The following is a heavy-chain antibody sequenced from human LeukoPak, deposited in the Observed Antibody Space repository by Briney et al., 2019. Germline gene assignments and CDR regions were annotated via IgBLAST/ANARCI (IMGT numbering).Heavy chain of an antibody. J-gene: IGHJ6*02. CDR1: GFTFSSYW. CDR2: IKQDGSEK. CDR3: SRREGPAAANYYYYGMDV. Sequence: GGSLRLSCAASGFTFSSYWMSWVRQTPGKGLEWVANIKQDGSEKYYVDSVKGRFTISRDNAKNLLYLQMNSLRAEDTAVFYCSRREGPAAANYYYYGMDVWGQGTTVTVSS. D-gene: IGHD2-2*01. V-gene: IGHV3-7*01.